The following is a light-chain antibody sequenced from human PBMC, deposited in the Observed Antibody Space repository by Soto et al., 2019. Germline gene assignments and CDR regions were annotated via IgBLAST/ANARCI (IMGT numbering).Light chain of an antibody. Sequence: EIVLTQSPGTLSLSPGERATLSCRASQSVSSSYLAWYQQKPGQAPRLLIYGASGRATGLPDRFSGSGSGTDFTLTISRLAPEDFAVYCCQQYGSSPYSFAQGTKLEIK. CDR3: QQYGSSPYS. CDR2: GAS. J-gene: IGKJ2*01. V-gene: IGKV3-20*01. CDR1: QSVSSSY.